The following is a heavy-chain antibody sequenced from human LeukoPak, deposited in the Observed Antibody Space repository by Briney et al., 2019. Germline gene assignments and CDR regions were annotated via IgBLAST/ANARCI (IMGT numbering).Heavy chain of an antibody. CDR1: GGSFSGYY. D-gene: IGHD4-11*01. CDR3: ARSPTVTTESYFDY. Sequence: SETLSLTCAVYGGSFSGYYWSWIRQPPGKGLEWIGEINHSGSTNYNPSLKSRVTISVDTSKNQFSLKLSSVTAADTAVYYCARSPTVTTESYFDYWGQGTLVTVSS. CDR2: INHSGST. J-gene: IGHJ4*02. V-gene: IGHV4-34*01.